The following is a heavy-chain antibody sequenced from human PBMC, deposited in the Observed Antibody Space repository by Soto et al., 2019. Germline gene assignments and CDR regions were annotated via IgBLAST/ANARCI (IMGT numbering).Heavy chain of an antibody. CDR3: ARDGRLLYRAVHPSWYFAL. CDR1: GGSISSGGYY. CDR2: IYYSGST. V-gene: IGHV4-31*03. Sequence: QVQLQESGPGLVKPSQTLSLTCTVSGGSISSGGYYWSWIRQHPGKGLEWIGYIYYSGSTYYNPSLKSRVTISVDTSKNQFSLKLSSVTAADTAVYYCARDGRLLYRAVHPSWYFALWGRGTLVTVSS. D-gene: IGHD2-2*02. J-gene: IGHJ2*01.